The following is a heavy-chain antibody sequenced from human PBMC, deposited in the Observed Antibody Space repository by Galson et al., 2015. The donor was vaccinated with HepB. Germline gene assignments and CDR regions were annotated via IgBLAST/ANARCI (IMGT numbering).Heavy chain of an antibody. V-gene: IGHV1-69*13. CDR1: GGTFSSYA. CDR2: IIPIFGTA. J-gene: IGHJ5*02. CDR3: ARDVTYYYDSSGYNWFDP. Sequence: SVKVSCKASGGTFSSYAISWVRQAPGQGLEWMGGIIPIFGTANYAQKFQGRVTITADESTSTAYMELSSLRSEDTAVYYCARDVTYYYDSSGYNWFDPWGQGTLVTVSS. D-gene: IGHD3-22*01.